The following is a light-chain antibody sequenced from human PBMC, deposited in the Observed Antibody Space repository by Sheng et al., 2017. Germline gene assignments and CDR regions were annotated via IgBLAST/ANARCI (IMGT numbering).Light chain of an antibody. CDR2: GAS. J-gene: IGKJ2*01. CDR1: QSVSSNY. CDR3: QQHGSSRDYT. Sequence: EIVLTQSPGTLSLSPGERATLSCRASQSVSSNYLAWYQQKPGQAPRLLIYGASSRATGIPDRFSGSGSGTDFTLTITRLEPEDFAVYYCQQHGSSRDYTFGQGTKLEI. V-gene: IGKV3-20*01.